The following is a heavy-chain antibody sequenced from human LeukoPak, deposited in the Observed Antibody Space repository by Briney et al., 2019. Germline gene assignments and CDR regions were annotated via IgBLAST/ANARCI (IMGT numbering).Heavy chain of an antibody. J-gene: IGHJ6*03. D-gene: IGHD3-10*01. CDR2: IYTSGST. V-gene: IGHV4-61*02. CDR3: ARVGEYYYYYYMDV. CDR1: GGSISSGSYY. Sequence: PSQTLSLTCTVSGGSISSGSYYWSWIRQPAGKGLEWIGRIYTSGSTNYNPSLKSRVTISVDTSENQFSLKLSSVTAADTAVYYCARVGEYYYYYYMDVWGKGTTVTVSS.